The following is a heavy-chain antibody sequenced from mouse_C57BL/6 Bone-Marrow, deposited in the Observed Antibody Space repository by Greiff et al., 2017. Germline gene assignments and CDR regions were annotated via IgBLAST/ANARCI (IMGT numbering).Heavy chain of an antibody. Sequence: VKLVESGAELARPGASVKLSCKASGYTFTSYGISWVKQRTGQGLEWIGEIYPRSGNTYYNEKFKGKATLTVDKSSSTAYMELRSLTSEGSAVYFCARRGYYYGSSYDYWGQGTTLTVSS. D-gene: IGHD1-1*01. V-gene: IGHV1-81*01. CDR2: IYPRSGNT. CDR1: GYTFTSYG. CDR3: ARRGYYYGSSYDY. J-gene: IGHJ2*01.